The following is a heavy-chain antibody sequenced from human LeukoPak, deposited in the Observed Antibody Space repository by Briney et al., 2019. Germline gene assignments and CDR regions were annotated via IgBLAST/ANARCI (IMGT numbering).Heavy chain of an antibody. J-gene: IGHJ5*02. D-gene: IGHD3-10*01. CDR1: GGSIGTYY. Sequence: PSETLSLTCSVSGGSIGTYYWSWIRQPPGKGLEWIGEINHSGSTNYNPSLKSRVTISVDTSKNQFSLKLSSVTAADTAVYYCARVRGDYYGSGIGNWFDPWGQGTLVTVSS. V-gene: IGHV4-34*01. CDR3: ARVRGDYYGSGIGNWFDP. CDR2: INHSGST.